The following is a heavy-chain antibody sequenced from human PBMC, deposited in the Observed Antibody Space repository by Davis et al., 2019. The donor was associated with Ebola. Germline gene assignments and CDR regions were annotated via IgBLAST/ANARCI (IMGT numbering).Heavy chain of an antibody. CDR3: TTPGGQDSGYDVFDI. J-gene: IGHJ3*02. D-gene: IGHD5-12*01. CDR2: ISVYNSNT. CDR1: GYTFTNYG. Sequence: ASVKVSCKASGYTFTNYGINWVRQAPGQGLEWMGWISVYNSNTEYAEKFQGRVTMTTDTSTSTVYMELRSLRSEDTALYYCTTPGGQDSGYDVFDIWGQGTMVTVSS. V-gene: IGHV1-18*01.